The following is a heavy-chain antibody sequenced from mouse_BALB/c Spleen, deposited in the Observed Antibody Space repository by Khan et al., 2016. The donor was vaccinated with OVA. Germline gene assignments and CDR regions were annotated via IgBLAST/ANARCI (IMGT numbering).Heavy chain of an antibody. D-gene: IGHD2-10*01. Sequence: QVQLKESGPGPVAPSQSLYITCTVSGFSLTGYGVNWVRQPPGKGLEWLGMIWGDGSTDYNSALKSRLSISKDNSKSQVFLKMNSLQTDDTARYYCARAYYANYREAMDYWGQGTSVTVSS. CDR1: GFSLTGYG. CDR2: IWGDGST. CDR3: ARAYYANYREAMDY. J-gene: IGHJ4*01. V-gene: IGHV2-6-7*01.